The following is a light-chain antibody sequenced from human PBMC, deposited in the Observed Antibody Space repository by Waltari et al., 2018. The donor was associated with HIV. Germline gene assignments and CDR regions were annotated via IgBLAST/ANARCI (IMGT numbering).Light chain of an antibody. Sequence: QPALTQPRSVSGSPGQSVTISCTGTSSDVGAYNYDYCYQQHPGKAPKLMIYDVNKRPSGVPDRFSGSKSGNTASLTISGLQAEDEADYYCCSYAGSYTYVFGTGTKVTVL. CDR3: CSYAGSYTYV. V-gene: IGLV2-11*01. CDR1: SSDVGAYNY. CDR2: DVN. J-gene: IGLJ1*01.